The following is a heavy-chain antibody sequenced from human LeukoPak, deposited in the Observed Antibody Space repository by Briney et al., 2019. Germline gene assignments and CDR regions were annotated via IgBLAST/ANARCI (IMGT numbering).Heavy chain of an antibody. V-gene: IGHV3-48*03. CDR2: ISSRGSTI. Sequence: PGGSLRLSCAASGFTFSSYEMNWVRQAPGKGLEWVSFISSRGSTIYYADSVKGRFTISRDNAKNSLYLQMNSLRAEDTAVYYCARDYGDHGEYFDYWGQGTLVTVSS. CDR1: GFTFSSYE. D-gene: IGHD4-17*01. J-gene: IGHJ4*02. CDR3: ARDYGDHGEYFDY.